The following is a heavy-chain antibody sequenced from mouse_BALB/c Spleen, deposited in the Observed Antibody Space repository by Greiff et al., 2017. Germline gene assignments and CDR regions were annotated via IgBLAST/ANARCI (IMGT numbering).Heavy chain of an antibody. CDR1: GFNIKDTY. CDR3: ARYYGSSYMFAY. CDR2: IDPANGNT. J-gene: IGHJ3*01. D-gene: IGHD1-1*01. V-gene: IGHV14-3*02. Sequence: VQLQQSGAELVKPGASVKLSCTASGFNIKDTYMHWVKQRPEQGLEWIGRIDPANGNTKYDPKFQGKATITADTSSNTAYLQLSSLTSEDTAVYYCARYYGSSYMFAYWGQGTLVTVSA.